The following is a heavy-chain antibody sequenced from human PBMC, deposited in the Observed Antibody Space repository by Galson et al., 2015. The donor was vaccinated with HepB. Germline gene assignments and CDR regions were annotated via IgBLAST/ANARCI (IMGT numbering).Heavy chain of an antibody. CDR3: AGRYNWNDRGLYYYYGMDV. J-gene: IGHJ6*02. D-gene: IGHD1-1*01. CDR2: ISGSGGST. V-gene: IGHV3-23*01. CDR1: GFTFSSYA. Sequence: SLRLSCAASGFTFSSYAMSWVRQAPGKGLEWVSAISGSGGSTYYADSVKGRFTISRDNSKNTLYLQMNSLRAEDTAVYYCAGRYNWNDRGLYYYYGMDVWGQGTTVTVSS.